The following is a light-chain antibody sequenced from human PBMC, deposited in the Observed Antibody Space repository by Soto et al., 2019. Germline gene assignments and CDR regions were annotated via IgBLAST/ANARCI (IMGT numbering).Light chain of an antibody. J-gene: IGLJ2*01. Sequence: QSALTQPASVSGSPGQSITITCTGTSNDVGGYNYVSWYQYHPGKAPKLMIYEVTNRPSGITNRFSGSKSGNTASLTISGLQAEDEADYYCASYTSTSTLVLFGGGTQLTVL. V-gene: IGLV2-14*01. CDR1: SNDVGGYNY. CDR2: EVT. CDR3: ASYTSTSTLVL.